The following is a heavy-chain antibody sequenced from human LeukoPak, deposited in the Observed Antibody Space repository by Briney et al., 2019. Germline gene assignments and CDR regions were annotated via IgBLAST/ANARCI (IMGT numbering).Heavy chain of an antibody. CDR3: ARATYSYGPYYFDY. V-gene: IGHV3-74*01. CDR2: INSDGSST. Sequence: GGSLRLSCAASGFTLSDYSMNWVRQAPGKGLVWVSRINSDGSSTSYADSVKGRFTISRDNAKNTLYLQMNSLRAEDTAVYYCARATYSYGPYYFDYWGQGTLVTVSS. D-gene: IGHD5-18*01. J-gene: IGHJ4*02. CDR1: GFTLSDYS.